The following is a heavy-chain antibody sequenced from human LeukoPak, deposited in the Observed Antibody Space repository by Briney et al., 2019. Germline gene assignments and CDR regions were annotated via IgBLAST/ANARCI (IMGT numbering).Heavy chain of an antibody. CDR2: ISGSGHTT. J-gene: IGHJ4*02. V-gene: IGHV3-23*01. CDR3: VEGIFDY. CDR1: GVSGVTFSNYA. Sequence: PGASLRLSCAASGVSGVTFSNYALNWVRQAPGKGLEWVSDISGSGHTTNYADSVKGRFSISRDNSKTTLYLQTSSLRVEDTAVYYCVEGIFDYWGQGTLVTVSS. D-gene: IGHD3-10*01.